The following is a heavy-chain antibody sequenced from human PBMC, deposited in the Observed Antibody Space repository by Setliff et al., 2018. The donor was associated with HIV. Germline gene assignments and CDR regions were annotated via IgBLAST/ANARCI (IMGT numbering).Heavy chain of an antibody. CDR2: FDPEDGET. J-gene: IGHJ1*01. Sequence: ASVKVSCKISGYTLTELSIHWVRQAPGKGLEWMANFDPEDGETFYAQKFQGRLTMTEDTSTDTSYMELSSLRSDDTAMYYCATDPGYSSTWYSESFQHWGQGTVVTVSS. D-gene: IGHD6-13*01. CDR1: GYTLTELS. CDR3: ATDPGYSSTWYSESFQH. V-gene: IGHV1-24*01.